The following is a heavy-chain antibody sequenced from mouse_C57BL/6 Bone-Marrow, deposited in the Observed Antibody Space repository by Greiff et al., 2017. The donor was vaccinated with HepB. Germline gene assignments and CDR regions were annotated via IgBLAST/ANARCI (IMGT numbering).Heavy chain of an antibody. CDR3: ARGYGSSYPYYAMDY. Sequence: VQLQQPGAELVMPGASVKLSCKASGYTFTSYWMHWVKQRPGQGLEWIGEIDPSDSYTNYNQKFKGKSTLNVDKSSSTAYMQLSSLTSEDSAVYYCARGYGSSYPYYAMDYWGQGTSVTVSS. CDR1: GYTFTSYW. J-gene: IGHJ4*01. CDR2: IDPSDSYT. V-gene: IGHV1-69*01. D-gene: IGHD1-1*01.